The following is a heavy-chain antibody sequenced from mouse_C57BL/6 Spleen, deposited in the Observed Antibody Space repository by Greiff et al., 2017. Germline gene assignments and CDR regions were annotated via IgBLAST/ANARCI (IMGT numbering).Heavy chain of an antibody. V-gene: IGHV5-4*01. D-gene: IGHD2-14*01. CDR1: GFTFSSYA. CDR2: ISDGGSYT. CDR3: ARDRGVRDFDY. J-gene: IGHJ2*01. Sequence: EVKLVESGGGLVKPGGSLKLSCAASGFTFSSYAMSWVRQTPEKRLEWVATISDGGSYTYYPDNVKGRFTISRDNAKNNLYLQMSHLKSEDTAMYYCARDRGVRDFDYWGQGTTLTVSS.